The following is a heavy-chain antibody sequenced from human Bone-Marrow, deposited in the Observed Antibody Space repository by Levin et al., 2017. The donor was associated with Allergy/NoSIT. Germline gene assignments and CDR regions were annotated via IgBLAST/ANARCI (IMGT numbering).Heavy chain of an antibody. CDR1: GGSFSGYY. CDR2: VNLSGNT. CDR3: ARARFKSSSYTSGYED. D-gene: IGHD5-12*01. Sequence: SETLSLTCAVFGGSFSGYYWIWIRQPPGKGLEWIGEVNLSGNTNYNPSLKSRVTMSLDTSQNHFSLSLVSVTAADTAVYVCARARFKSSSYTSGYEDWGQGTLVNVS. V-gene: IGHV4-34*01. J-gene: IGHJ1*01.